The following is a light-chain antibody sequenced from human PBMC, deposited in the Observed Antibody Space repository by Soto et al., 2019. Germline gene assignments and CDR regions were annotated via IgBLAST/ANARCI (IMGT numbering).Light chain of an antibody. J-gene: IGKJ5*01. Sequence: AIQVTQSPSSLSASVGDRFTITCRASQGIRNDLGWYQQKPGKXPKXXIYAASSLQSGVPSRFSGSGSGTDLTITISSLQPEDFETYDCLQDYNYPITFGQGTRLEIK. CDR1: QGIRND. CDR3: LQDYNYPIT. CDR2: AAS. V-gene: IGKV1-6*01.